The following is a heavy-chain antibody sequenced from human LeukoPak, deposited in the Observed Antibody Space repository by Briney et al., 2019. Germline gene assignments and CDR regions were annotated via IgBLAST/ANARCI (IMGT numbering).Heavy chain of an antibody. Sequence: SETLSLTCTVSGYSISSGYYWSWIRQPPGKGLEWIGEINHSGSTNYNPSLKSRVTISVDTSKNQFSLKLSSVTAADTAVYYCARSRGYSYGTTFLDYWGQGTLVTVSS. CDR2: INHSGST. CDR3: ARSRGYSYGTTFLDY. J-gene: IGHJ4*02. D-gene: IGHD5-18*01. V-gene: IGHV4-38-2*02. CDR1: GYSISSGYY.